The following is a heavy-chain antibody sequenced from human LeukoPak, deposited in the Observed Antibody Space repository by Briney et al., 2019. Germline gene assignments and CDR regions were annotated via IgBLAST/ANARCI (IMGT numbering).Heavy chain of an antibody. CDR1: GGSISSGSYY. CDR2: IYTSGST. D-gene: IGHD2-21*02. CDR3: AGGTRLDECGCDCYSDN. Sequence: SETLSLTCTVSGGSISSGSYYWSWIRQPAGKGLEWIGRIYTSGSTDYNPSLKSRVTISIDTSQNQFSLNLRSVTAADWSVCYSAGGTRLDECGCDCYSDNWGQGTLVTVSS. V-gene: IGHV4-61*02. J-gene: IGHJ4*02.